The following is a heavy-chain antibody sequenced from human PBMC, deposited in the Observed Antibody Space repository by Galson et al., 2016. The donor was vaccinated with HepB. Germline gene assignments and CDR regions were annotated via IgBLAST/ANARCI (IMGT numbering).Heavy chain of an antibody. CDR1: GFSFSSSA. CDR2: ISYDGSNQ. V-gene: IGHV3-30-3*01. CDR3: ARAEVITYYFDY. J-gene: IGHJ4*01. Sequence: SLRLSCAASGFSFSSSAMDWVRQAPGKGLEWVAVISYDGSNQYYAESVKGRFTISRDNSKNTLYLEMNSLRVEDTAVYYCARAEVITYYFDYWGQGTLLTVSS. D-gene: IGHD4-23*01.